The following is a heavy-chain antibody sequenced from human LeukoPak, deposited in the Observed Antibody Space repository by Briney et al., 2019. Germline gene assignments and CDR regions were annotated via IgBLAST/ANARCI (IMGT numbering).Heavy chain of an antibody. V-gene: IGHV4-31*03. D-gene: IGHD6-13*01. CDR1: GGSISSGGYY. CDR2: IYYSGST. Sequence: SETLSLTCTVSGGSISSGGYYWSWIRQHPGKGPEWIGYIYYSGSTYYNPSLKSRVTISVDTSKNQFSLKLSSVTAADTAVYYCARLGQQLVPKVYYYYMDVWGKGTTVTVSS. CDR3: ARLGQQLVPKVYYYYMDV. J-gene: IGHJ6*03.